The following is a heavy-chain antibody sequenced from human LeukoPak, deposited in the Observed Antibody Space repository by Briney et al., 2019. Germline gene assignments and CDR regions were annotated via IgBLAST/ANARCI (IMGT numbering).Heavy chain of an antibody. Sequence: SETLSFTCSVSGGSTSTSTSYWGWVRRPPGKGLEWIGSIHYSGSTYKNPSLKSRVTISMDTSRSQFSLKVTSLTAADSAVYFCARESSSSRYFMDVWGRGTTVTVSS. V-gene: IGHV4-39*07. J-gene: IGHJ6*03. CDR2: IHYSGST. CDR1: GGSTSTSTSY. CDR3: ARESSSSRYFMDV. D-gene: IGHD6-6*01.